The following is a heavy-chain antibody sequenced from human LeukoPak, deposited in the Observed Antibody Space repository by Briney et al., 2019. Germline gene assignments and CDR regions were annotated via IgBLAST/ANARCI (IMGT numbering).Heavy chain of an antibody. CDR3: AKGSAAGSPPRDY. Sequence: GGSLRLSCAAPGFTFDDYAMHWVRQAPGKGLEWVSGISWNSGSIGYADSVKGRFTISRDNAKNSLYLQMNSLRAEDTALYYCAKGSAAGSPPRDYWGQGTLVTVSS. V-gene: IGHV3-9*01. CDR1: GFTFDDYA. D-gene: IGHD6-13*01. CDR2: ISWNSGSI. J-gene: IGHJ4*02.